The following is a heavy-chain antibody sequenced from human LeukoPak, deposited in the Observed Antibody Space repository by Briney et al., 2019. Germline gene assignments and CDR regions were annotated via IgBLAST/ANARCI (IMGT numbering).Heavy chain of an antibody. CDR1: GYTFTSYD. CDR2: ISAYNGNT. V-gene: IGHV1-18*01. Sequence: ASVKVSCKASGYTFTSYDINWVRQATGQGLEWMGWISAYNGNTNYAQKLQGRVTMTTDTSTSTAYMELRSLRSDDTAVYYCAGQYPGTAMAMVYWGQGTLVTVSS. CDR3: AGQYPGTAMAMVY. D-gene: IGHD5-18*01. J-gene: IGHJ4*02.